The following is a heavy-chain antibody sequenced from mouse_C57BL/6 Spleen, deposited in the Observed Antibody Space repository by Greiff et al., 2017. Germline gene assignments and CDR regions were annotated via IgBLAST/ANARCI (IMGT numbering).Heavy chain of an antibody. D-gene: IGHD1-1*01. V-gene: IGHV5-4*01. CDR2: ISDGGSYT. Sequence: EVQRVESGGGLVKPGGSLQLSCAASGFTFSSYAMSWVRQTPEKRLEWVATISDGGSYTYYPDNVKGRFTISRDNAKNNLYLQMSHLKSEDTAMYYCARDGVEGFAYWGQGTLVTVSA. J-gene: IGHJ3*01. CDR3: ARDGVEGFAY. CDR1: GFTFSSYA.